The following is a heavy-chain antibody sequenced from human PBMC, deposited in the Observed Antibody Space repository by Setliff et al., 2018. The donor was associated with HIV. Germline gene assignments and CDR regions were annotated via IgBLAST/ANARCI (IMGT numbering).Heavy chain of an antibody. D-gene: IGHD2-15*01. CDR2: IYYSGST. J-gene: IGHJ5*02. Sequence: SETLSLTCTVSGGSISSYYWSWIRQPAGKGLEWIGRIYYSGSTSYNPSLKSRVTISVDTSKNQFSLKLRSVTAADTAVYYCARRRGYCSGGTCYSGGYWFDPWGQGTLVTVSS. CDR3: ARRRGYCSGGTCYSGGYWFDP. CDR1: GGSISSYY. V-gene: IGHV4-59*05.